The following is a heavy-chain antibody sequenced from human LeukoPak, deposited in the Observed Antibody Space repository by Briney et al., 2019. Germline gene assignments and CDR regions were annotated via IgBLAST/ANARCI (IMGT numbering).Heavy chain of an antibody. CDR3: ARHGSDYDFWSGRYYYYMDV. Sequence: SETLSLTCAVSGGSISSSNWWSWVRQPPGKGLEWIGEIYHSGSTNYNPSLKSRVTISVDKSKNQFSLKLSSVTAADTAVYYCARHGSDYDFWSGRYYYYMDVWGKGTTVTVSS. D-gene: IGHD3-3*01. V-gene: IGHV4-4*02. CDR1: GGSISSSNW. CDR2: IYHSGST. J-gene: IGHJ6*03.